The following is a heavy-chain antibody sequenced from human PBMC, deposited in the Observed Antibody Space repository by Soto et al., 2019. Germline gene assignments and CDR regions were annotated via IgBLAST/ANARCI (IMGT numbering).Heavy chain of an antibody. D-gene: IGHD3-16*01. CDR3: ARWGTTGGLDV. Sequence: QVQLVESGGGVVQPGTSLRLSCVGSGFTFRSYVIHWVRQAPGKGLEWVALTSYEGSNKYYDDSVKGRFTISRDNSRNTVDLQRDRLRLEDTALYYCARWGTTGGLDVWGQGTLVSVSS. CDR2: TSYEGSNK. V-gene: IGHV3-30*19. J-gene: IGHJ4*02. CDR1: GFTFRSYV.